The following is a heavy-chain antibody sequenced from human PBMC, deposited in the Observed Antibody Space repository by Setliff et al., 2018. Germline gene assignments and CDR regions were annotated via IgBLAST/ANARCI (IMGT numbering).Heavy chain of an antibody. J-gene: IGHJ3*02. CDR2: IIPIFGTA. CDR3: ARDRKEVVISPSQAAFDI. CDR1: GYTFTSYA. D-gene: IGHD3-22*01. V-gene: IGHV1-69*05. Sequence: SVKVSCKASGYTFTSYAVNWVRQAPGQGLDWMGGIIPIFGTANYAQKFQGRVTITTDDSTNTAYMELSSLRSEDTAVYYCARDRKEVVISPSQAAFDIWGQGTMVTVSS.